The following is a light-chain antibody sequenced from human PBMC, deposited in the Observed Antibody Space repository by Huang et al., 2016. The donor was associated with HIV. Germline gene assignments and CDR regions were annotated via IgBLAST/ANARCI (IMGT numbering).Light chain of an antibody. CDR3: QQYLSSPLT. Sequence: DIVLTQSPGILSLSPGERAALSCRSSQNITDNFLAWYQQNSGQAPRLLIYGASSRDIGIPDRFSGSGSGTDFTLTISRLEPQDSAVYYCQQYLSSPLTFGGGTNVEIK. CDR1: QNITDNF. CDR2: GAS. V-gene: IGKV3-20*01. J-gene: IGKJ4*01.